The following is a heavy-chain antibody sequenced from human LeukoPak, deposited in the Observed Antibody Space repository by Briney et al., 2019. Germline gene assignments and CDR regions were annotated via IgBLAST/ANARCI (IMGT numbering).Heavy chain of an antibody. V-gene: IGHV1-46*01. J-gene: IGHJ5*02. CDR3: ARDGTLNWFDP. Sequence: GASVKVSCKASGYTFTTYYMHWVRQAPGQGLEWMGVINPSGGSTNYAQKFQGRVTMTRDTSTSTVYMELSRLRSDDTAVYCCARDGTLNWFDPWGQGTLVTVSS. CDR2: INPSGGST. D-gene: IGHD1-26*01. CDR1: GYTFTTYY.